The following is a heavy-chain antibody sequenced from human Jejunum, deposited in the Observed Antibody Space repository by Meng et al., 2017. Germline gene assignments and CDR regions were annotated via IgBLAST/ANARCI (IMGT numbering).Heavy chain of an antibody. CDR1: GGSITSTKW. CDR2: VFHSGTP. CDR3: ASRPVGIRTYYFDC. V-gene: IGHV4-4*02. Sequence: SETLSLTCAVSGGSITSTKWWSWVRQTPGKGLEWIGEVFHSGTPNYNPSLMSRLTMSVDKSKNQFSLNLTSVTAADTAVYYCASRPVGIRTYYFDCWGQGNLVNGAS. J-gene: IGHJ4*02. D-gene: IGHD2-21*01.